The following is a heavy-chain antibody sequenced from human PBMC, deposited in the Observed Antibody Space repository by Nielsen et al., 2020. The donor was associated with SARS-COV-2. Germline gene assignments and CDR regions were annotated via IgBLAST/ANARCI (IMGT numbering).Heavy chain of an antibody. Sequence: VRQAPGKGLKWVANIKQDGSEKYYVDSVKGRFTISRDNAKNSLYLQMNSLRAEDTAVYYCARGDRSVAGDYYYYYGMDVWGQGTTVTVSS. J-gene: IGHJ6*02. CDR2: IKQDGSEK. V-gene: IGHV3-7*01. D-gene: IGHD6-19*01. CDR3: ARGDRSVAGDYYYYYGMDV.